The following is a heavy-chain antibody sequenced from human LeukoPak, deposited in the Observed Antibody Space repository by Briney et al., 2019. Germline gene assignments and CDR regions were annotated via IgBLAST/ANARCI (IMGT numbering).Heavy chain of an antibody. Sequence: PGGSLTLSCSPSTFTFSAFAVHWVRHDPGEGLECVSSISTNGIGTYYADSVKGRFTISRDNSKNMLYLQMSSLRPEDTAVYYCVKDLRGLRPSGDHGMDVWGKGTTVTVSS. D-gene: IGHD3-16*01. J-gene: IGHJ6*04. CDR1: TFTFSAFA. CDR2: ISTNGIGT. CDR3: VKDLRGLRPSGDHGMDV. V-gene: IGHV3-64D*06.